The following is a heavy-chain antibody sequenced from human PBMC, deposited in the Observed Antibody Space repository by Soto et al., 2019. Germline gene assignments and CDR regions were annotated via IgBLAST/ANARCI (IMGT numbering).Heavy chain of an antibody. D-gene: IGHD6-6*01. J-gene: IGHJ5*02. V-gene: IGHV1-69*13. CDR3: ARKLDSSSSWFDP. Sequence: SVKVSCKASGGTFSSYAISWVRQAPGQGLEWMGGIIPIFGTANYAQKFQGRVTITADESTSTAYMELSSLRSEDTAVYYCARKLDSSSSWFDPWGQGTLVTVSS. CDR2: IIPIFGTA. CDR1: GGTFSSYA.